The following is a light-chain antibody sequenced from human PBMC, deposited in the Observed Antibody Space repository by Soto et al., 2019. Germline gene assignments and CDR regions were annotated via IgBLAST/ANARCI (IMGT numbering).Light chain of an antibody. J-gene: IGKJ2*01. Sequence: EIVLTQSPATLSLSPGERATLSCRASQSVSSYLAWYQQKPGQAPRLLIYDASNRATGIPARFRGSGSGTDFTLTISSLEPEDFAVYFCQQRSSWPPTFGQGTKLDIK. V-gene: IGKV3-11*01. CDR1: QSVSSY. CDR2: DAS. CDR3: QQRSSWPPT.